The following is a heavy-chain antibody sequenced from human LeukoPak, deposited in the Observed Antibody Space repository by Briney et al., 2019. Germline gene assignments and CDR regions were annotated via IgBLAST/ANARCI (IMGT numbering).Heavy chain of an antibody. CDR1: VFTFSIYG. Sequence: SGGSLRLSCAPSVFTFSIYGMHGVRQAPGKGLEWVAVIWYDGSIKYYADSVKGRFTISRDNSKNTLYLQMNSLRAEDTAVYYWARPVGSFDIWGQGTIVIVSS. CDR3: ARPVGSFDI. CDR2: IWYDGSIK. V-gene: IGHV3-33*01. J-gene: IGHJ3*02. D-gene: IGHD3-10*01.